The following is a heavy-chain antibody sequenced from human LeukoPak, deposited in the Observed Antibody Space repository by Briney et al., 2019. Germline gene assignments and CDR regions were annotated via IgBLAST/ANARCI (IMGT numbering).Heavy chain of an antibody. CDR2: ISSSGSTI. CDR1: RFTFSDYY. J-gene: IGHJ4*02. CDR3: ARCYYDSSGADY. V-gene: IGHV3-11*01. D-gene: IGHD3-22*01. Sequence: PGGSLRLSCAASRFTFSDYYMSWIRQAPGKGLEWVSYISSSGSTIYYAGSVKGRFTISRDNAKNSLYLQMNSLRAEDTAVYYCARCYYDSSGADYWGQGTLVTVSS.